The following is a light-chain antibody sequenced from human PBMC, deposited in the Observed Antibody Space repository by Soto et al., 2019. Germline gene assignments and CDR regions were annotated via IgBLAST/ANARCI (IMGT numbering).Light chain of an antibody. CDR3: QHLDSYST. V-gene: IGKV1-9*01. CDR1: QGISSY. Sequence: DIQLTQSPSFLSASVGDRVTITCRASQGISSYLAWYQQKPGKAPKLLIYAASTLQSGVPSRFSGSGSGTEFTLTISSLQHEDFATYYCQHLDSYSTFGQGTRLDIK. J-gene: IGKJ5*01. CDR2: AAS.